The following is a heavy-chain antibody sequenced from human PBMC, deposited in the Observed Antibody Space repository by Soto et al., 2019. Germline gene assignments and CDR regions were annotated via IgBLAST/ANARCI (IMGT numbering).Heavy chain of an antibody. D-gene: IGHD2-15*01. J-gene: IGHJ4*02. Sequence: SVKVSFKASGGTFSTYAISCVRQAPGKGLEWMGGIIPIFGTANYAQKFQGRVTITADESTSTAYMELSGLRSEDTAVYYCASADCSGGSCYHPIDYWGQGTQVTVSS. V-gene: IGHV1-69*13. CDR3: ASADCSGGSCYHPIDY. CDR1: GGTFSTYA. CDR2: IIPIFGTA.